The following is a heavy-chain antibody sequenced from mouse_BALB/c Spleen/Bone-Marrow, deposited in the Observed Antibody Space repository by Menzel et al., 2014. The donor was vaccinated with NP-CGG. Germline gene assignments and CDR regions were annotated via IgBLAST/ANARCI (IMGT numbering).Heavy chain of an antibody. Sequence: QVQLQQPDAELVKPGASVKISCKASGYTFTDHAIHWVKQKPEQGLEWIGYISPGNGDIKYNEKFKGKATLTADKSSSTAYMQLNSLTSEDAAVHFCKSNNYGSSRGFVYWGQGTLVTVSA. CDR2: ISPGNGDI. CDR3: KSNNYGSSRGFVY. J-gene: IGHJ3*01. D-gene: IGHD1-1*01. CDR1: GYTFTDHA. V-gene: IGHV1S53*02.